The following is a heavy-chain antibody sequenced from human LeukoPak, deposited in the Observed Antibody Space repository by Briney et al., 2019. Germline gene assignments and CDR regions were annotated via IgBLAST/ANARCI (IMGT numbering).Heavy chain of an antibody. Sequence: SETLSLTCAVYGESFSDYYWSWIRQPPGKGLEWIGDINHRGTTNYNPSLKSRVTMSVDTSKKHFSLKLSSVTAADTAIYYCARRYPSVRGVNLRPQEVRKYYFDYWGQGNLVTVSS. CDR2: INHRGTT. D-gene: IGHD3-10*01. V-gene: IGHV4-34*01. J-gene: IGHJ4*02. CDR3: ARRYPSVRGVNLRPQEVRKYYFDY. CDR1: GESFSDYY.